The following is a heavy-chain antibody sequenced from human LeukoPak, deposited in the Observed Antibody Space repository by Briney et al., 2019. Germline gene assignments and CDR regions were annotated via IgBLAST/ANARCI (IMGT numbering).Heavy chain of an antibody. D-gene: IGHD1-26*01. CDR1: GSTFSTYP. CDR2: ISGNSVTI. J-gene: IGHJ4*02. Sequence: GGSLRLSCTASGSTFSTYPMTWVRQAPGQGLEWVSAISGNSVTIYYADSVKGRFTISRVNSKNTLYLQMYSLRAEDTAVYYCAKILCGTYSLDLWGQGTLVTVSS. V-gene: IGHV3-23*01. CDR3: AKILCGTYSLDL.